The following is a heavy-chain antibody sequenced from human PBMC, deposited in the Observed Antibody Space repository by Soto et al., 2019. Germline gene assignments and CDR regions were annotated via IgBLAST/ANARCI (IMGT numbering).Heavy chain of an antibody. CDR2: ISYDGSNK. Sequence: GGSLRLSCAASGFTFRSYAMHCVRQAPGKGLECMAVISYDGSNKYYADSVKGRFTISRDNSQNTLYLQVNRLRDEDTAVYYCGGYGSKGGSYGMYGWGQGSTV. CDR1: GFTFRSYA. D-gene: IGHD4-17*01. V-gene: IGHV3-30*04. CDR3: GGYGSKGGSYGMYG. J-gene: IGHJ6*02.